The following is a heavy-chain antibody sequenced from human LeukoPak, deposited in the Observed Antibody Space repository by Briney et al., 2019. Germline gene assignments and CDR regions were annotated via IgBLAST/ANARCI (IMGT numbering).Heavy chain of an antibody. V-gene: IGHV3-21*01. CDR2: ISSSSSYI. CDR1: GFTFSSYS. CDR3: ASHPSDYYYDSSGYHDY. D-gene: IGHD3-22*01. J-gene: IGHJ4*02. Sequence: GGSLRLSCAASGFTFSSYSMNWVRQAPGKGLEWVSSISSSSSYIYYADSVKGRFTISRDNAKNSLYLQMNSLRAEDTAVYYCASHPSDYYYDSSGYHDYWGQGTLVTVSS.